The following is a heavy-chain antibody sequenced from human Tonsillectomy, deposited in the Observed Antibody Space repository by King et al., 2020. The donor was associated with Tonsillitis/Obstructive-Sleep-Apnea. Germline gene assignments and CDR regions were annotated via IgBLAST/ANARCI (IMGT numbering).Heavy chain of an antibody. CDR1: GYTFINYG. D-gene: IGHD3-22*01. J-gene: IGHJ4*02. V-gene: IGHV1-18*01. CDR3: ARGFISHYYDSSAYYTFNY. Sequence: QLVQSGAEVKKPGASVKVSCKASGYTFINYGISWVRQAPGQGLEWMAWISAHNGHTNYAQNLQGRVTMTTDASTSTAYMELRSLRSDDTAIYYCARGFISHYYDSSAYYTFNYWGQGTLVTVSS. CDR2: ISAHNGHT.